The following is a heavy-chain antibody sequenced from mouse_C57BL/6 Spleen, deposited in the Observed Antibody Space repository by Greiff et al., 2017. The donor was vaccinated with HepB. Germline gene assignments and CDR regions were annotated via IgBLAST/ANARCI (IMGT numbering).Heavy chain of an antibody. Sequence: EVKLVESGVGLVKPGGSLKLSCAASGFTFSSYAMSWVRQTPEKRLEWVATISDGGSYTYYPDNVKGRFTISRDNAKNNLYLQMSHLKSEDTAMYYCAREGLGLWYFDVWGTGTTVTVSS. CDR1: GFTFSSYA. V-gene: IGHV5-4*01. CDR2: ISDGGSYT. CDR3: AREGLGLWYFDV. J-gene: IGHJ1*03. D-gene: IGHD4-1*01.